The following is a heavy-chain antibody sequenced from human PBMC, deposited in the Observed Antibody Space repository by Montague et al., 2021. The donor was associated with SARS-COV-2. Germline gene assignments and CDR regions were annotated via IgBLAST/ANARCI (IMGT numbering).Heavy chain of an antibody. Sequence: SETLSLTCTVPGGSISSSSYYWGWIRQPPGKGLEWIGSIYYSGSTYYNPSLKSRVTISVDTSKNQFSLKLSSVTAADTAVYYCAKLLWFRGGFDYWGQGTLVTVSS. J-gene: IGHJ4*02. CDR3: AKLLWFRGGFDY. D-gene: IGHD3-10*01. CDR2: IYYSGST. CDR1: GGSISSSSYY. V-gene: IGHV4-39*07.